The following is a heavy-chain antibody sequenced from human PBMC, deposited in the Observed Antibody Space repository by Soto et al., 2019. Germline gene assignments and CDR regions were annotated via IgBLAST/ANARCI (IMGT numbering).Heavy chain of an antibody. Sequence: QVQLVESGGGVVQPGRSLRLSCAASGFTFNNYGMHWVRQAPGKGLEWVAVXXXDGNGYYYANSVKGRFTISRDNSKXXXXXXXXXXXXXXXXXXXXXXXXXXXXXXXXXXXXXAMDVWGQGTTVTVSS. CDR1: GFTFNNYG. CDR3: XXXXXXXXXXXXXXXXXAMDV. V-gene: IGHV3-33*01. CDR2: XXXDGNGY. J-gene: IGHJ6*02.